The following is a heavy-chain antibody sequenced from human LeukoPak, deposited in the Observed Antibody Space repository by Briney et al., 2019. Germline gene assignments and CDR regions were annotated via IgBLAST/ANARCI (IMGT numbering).Heavy chain of an antibody. CDR2: ISSTSSYI. D-gene: IGHD5-12*01. CDR1: GFTFSDHA. J-gene: IGHJ4*02. V-gene: IGHV3-21*01. Sequence: GGSLRLSCAASGFTFSDHALTWVRQAPGRGLEWVSSISSTSSYIYYGDSVRGRFTISRDNAKNSLYLQMNSLRVEDTAVYYCTSIRGFSAYNPGYWGQGTLVTVSS. CDR3: TSIRGFSAYNPGY.